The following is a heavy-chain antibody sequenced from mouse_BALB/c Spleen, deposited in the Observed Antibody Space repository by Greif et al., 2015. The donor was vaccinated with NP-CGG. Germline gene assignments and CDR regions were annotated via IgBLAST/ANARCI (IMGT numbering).Heavy chain of an antibody. Sequence: VNVVESGPGLVAPSQSLSITCTVSGFSLTSYGVHWVRQPPGKGLEWLGVIWAGGNTNYNSALMSRLSISKDNSKNQVFLKMNSLQTDDTAMYYCARGGGTGYFDVWGAGTTVTVSS. J-gene: IGHJ1*01. V-gene: IGHV2-9*02. CDR3: ARGGGTGYFDV. CDR1: GFSLTSYG. D-gene: IGHD4-1*01. CDR2: IWAGGNT.